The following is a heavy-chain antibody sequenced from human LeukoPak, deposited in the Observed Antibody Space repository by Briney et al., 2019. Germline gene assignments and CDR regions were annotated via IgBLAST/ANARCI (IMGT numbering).Heavy chain of an antibody. D-gene: IGHD3-16*01. CDR3: ARVNNYDYVWGSYIDY. CDR2: IIPILGIA. CDR1: GGTFSSYA. V-gene: IGHV1-69*04. Sequence: SVKVSCKASGGTFSSYAISWVRQAPGQGLAWMGRIIPILGIANYAQKFQGRVTITADKSTSTAYMELSSLRSEDTAVYYCARVNNYDYVWGSYIDYWGQGTLVTVSS. J-gene: IGHJ4*02.